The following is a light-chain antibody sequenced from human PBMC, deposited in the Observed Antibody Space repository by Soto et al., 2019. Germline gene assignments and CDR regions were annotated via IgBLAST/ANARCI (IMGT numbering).Light chain of an antibody. V-gene: IGKV1-6*01. CDR1: QDIRNA. CDR2: AAS. Sequence: AIQMTQSPSSLSASVGDRVTITCRTSQDIRNALGWFQQKPGKAPKLLIYAASTLKSGVPSRFRGRASGTDFTLTISSLQPEDFANYYCLQDYNYIWTFGRGTRV. CDR3: LQDYNYIWT. J-gene: IGKJ1*01.